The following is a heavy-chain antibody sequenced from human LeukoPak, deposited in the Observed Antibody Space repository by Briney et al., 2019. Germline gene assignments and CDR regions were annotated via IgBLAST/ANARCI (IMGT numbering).Heavy chain of an antibody. V-gene: IGHV1-18*01. Sequence: ASVKVSCKASVYTFTSYGISWVRQAPGQGLEWMGWISAYNGNTNYAQKLQGRVTMTTDTSTSTAYMELRSLRSDDTAVYYCARTYSGYDPGAYYFDYWGQGTLVTVSS. CDR1: VYTFTSYG. D-gene: IGHD5-12*01. J-gene: IGHJ4*02. CDR2: ISAYNGNT. CDR3: ARTYSGYDPGAYYFDY.